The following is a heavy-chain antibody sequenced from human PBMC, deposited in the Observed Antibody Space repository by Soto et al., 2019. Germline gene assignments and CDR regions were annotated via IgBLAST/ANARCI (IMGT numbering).Heavy chain of an antibody. Sequence: QVQLVESGGGVVQPGRSLRLSCAASGFTFSSYAMHWVRQAPGKGLEWVAVISYDGSNKYYADSVKGRFTISRDNSKNTLYLQMNSLRAEDTALYYCARDRVVYAINYYYGMDVWGQGTTVTVSS. CDR2: ISYDGSNK. CDR3: ARDRVVYAINYYYGMDV. CDR1: GFTFSSYA. J-gene: IGHJ6*02. V-gene: IGHV3-30-3*01. D-gene: IGHD2-8*02.